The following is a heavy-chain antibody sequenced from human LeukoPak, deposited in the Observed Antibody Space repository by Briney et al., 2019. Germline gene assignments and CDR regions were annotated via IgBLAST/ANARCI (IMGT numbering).Heavy chain of an antibody. CDR2: ISGGSTYI. D-gene: IGHD6-19*01. CDR1: GFVFSDYY. Sequence: GGSLRLSCAASGFVFSDYYMSWIRQAPGKGLEWVSSISGGSTYIYQADSVKGRFTISRDNAKNSLYLQMNSLRAEDTAVYYCARRMSIAVTGTPAFDIWGQGTMVTVSS. J-gene: IGHJ3*02. V-gene: IGHV3-11*06. CDR3: ARRMSIAVTGTPAFDI.